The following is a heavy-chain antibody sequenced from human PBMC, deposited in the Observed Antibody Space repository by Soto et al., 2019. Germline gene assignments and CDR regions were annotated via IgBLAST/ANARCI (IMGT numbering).Heavy chain of an antibody. J-gene: IGHJ5*02. V-gene: IGHV4-59*01. CDR2: VHYSGTT. Sequence: SETLSLTCTVSGGSISTYYWTWIRQPPGKELERIKYVHYSGTTNYNPSLKSRVTMSVDTSKNQFSLKLRSVTAADSAVYYCARGKIIGPWGQGILVTVSS. CDR3: ARGKIIGP. CDR1: GGSISTYY. D-gene: IGHD3-3*01.